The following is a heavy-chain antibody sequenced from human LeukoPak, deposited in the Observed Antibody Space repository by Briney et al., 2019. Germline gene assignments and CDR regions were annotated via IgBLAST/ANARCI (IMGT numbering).Heavy chain of an antibody. CDR2: ISSSGSTI. Sequence: GGSLRLSCAASGFTFSSYEMNWVRQAPGKGLEWVSYISSSGSTIYYADSVKGRFTISRDNAKNSLYLQMNSLRAEDTAVYYCARVGAPGTADYWGQGTLVTVSS. V-gene: IGHV3-48*03. CDR3: ARVGAPGTADY. CDR1: GFTFSSYE. J-gene: IGHJ4*02. D-gene: IGHD6-13*01.